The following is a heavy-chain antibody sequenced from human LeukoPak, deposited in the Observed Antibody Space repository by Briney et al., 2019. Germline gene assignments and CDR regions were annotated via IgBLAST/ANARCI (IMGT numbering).Heavy chain of an antibody. J-gene: IGHJ5*02. Sequence: SETLSLTCAVYGRYFNGYYWTWIRQTPGKGLEWIGEINHSGITDYNPSLRSRVTISVDTSKNQFSLKLSSVTAADTAIYYCARAVIVVAAATQRNWFDPWGQGTLVTVSS. CDR3: ARAVIVVAAATQRNWFDP. D-gene: IGHD2-15*01. CDR1: GRYFNGYY. V-gene: IGHV4-34*01. CDR2: INHSGIT.